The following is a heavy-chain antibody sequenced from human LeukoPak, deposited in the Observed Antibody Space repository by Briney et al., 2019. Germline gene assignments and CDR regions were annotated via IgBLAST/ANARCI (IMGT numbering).Heavy chain of an antibody. CDR2: INPNSGGT. CDR3: AQSSSWDSLKY. J-gene: IGHJ4*02. D-gene: IGHD6-13*01. CDR1: GHTFTVYY. V-gene: IGHV1-2*02. Sequence: ASVKVSFKASGHTFTVYYMHWVRQAPGQGLEWMGWINPNSGGTNHAQKFQGRVSMTRDTSISTAYMELSRLRSDDTAVYYCAQSSSWDSLKYWGQGTLVTVSS.